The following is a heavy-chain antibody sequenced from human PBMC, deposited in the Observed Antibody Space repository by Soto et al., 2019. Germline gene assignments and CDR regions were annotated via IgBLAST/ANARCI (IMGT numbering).Heavy chain of an antibody. V-gene: IGHV1-69*13. D-gene: IGHD6-6*01. CDR3: ARDRSRAAARRDYYYGVDV. CDR2: IIPIFGTA. CDR1: GGTFSSYA. Sequence: PSVNVSCKASGGTFSSYAISWVRQAPGQGLEWMGGIIPIFGTANYAQKFQGRVTITADESTSTAYMELSSLRSEDTAVYYCARDRSRAAARRDYYYGVDVWGQGTTVTSP. J-gene: IGHJ6*02.